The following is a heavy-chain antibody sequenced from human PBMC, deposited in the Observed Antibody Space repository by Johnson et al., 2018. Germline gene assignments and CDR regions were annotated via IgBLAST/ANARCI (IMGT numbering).Heavy chain of an antibody. D-gene: IGHD3-22*01. V-gene: IGHV3-9*01. CDR2: ISWNSGSI. CDR1: GFTFADYA. CDR3: AKEGGDYESRGYYLTGYYYMDV. J-gene: IGHJ6*03. Sequence: VQLVQSGGGLVQPGRSLRLSCAASGFTFADYAMHWVRQAPGKGLEWVSGISWNSGSIGYADSVRGRFTISRANAKNTLSLQMNSLRAEDTALYYWAKEGGDYESRGYYLTGYYYMDVWGNGTTVTGSS.